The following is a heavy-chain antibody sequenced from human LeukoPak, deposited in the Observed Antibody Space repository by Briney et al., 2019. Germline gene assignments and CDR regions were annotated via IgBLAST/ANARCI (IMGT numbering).Heavy chain of an antibody. CDR2: ISSSSSYI. CDR3: ARERLWFDP. J-gene: IGHJ5*02. CDR1: GLTFSSNI. Sequence: GGSLRLSCAASGLTFSSNIMNWGRKAPRKGQAWVSYISSSSSYIYSADSVNVRFTISRDTAETSLSQQMNSLRAEDTAVYYCARERLWFDPWGQGTLVTVSS. V-gene: IGHV3-21*01.